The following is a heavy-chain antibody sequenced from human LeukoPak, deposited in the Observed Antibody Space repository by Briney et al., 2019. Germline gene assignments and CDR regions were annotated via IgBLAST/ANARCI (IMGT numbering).Heavy chain of an antibody. CDR2: INPDSGGT. CDR3: ARDSFPGRYYEGAFDI. V-gene: IGHV1-2*02. D-gene: IGHD3-22*01. CDR1: GYTFTGYY. Sequence: ASVKVSCKASGYTFTGYYMHWVRQAPGQGLEWMGWINPDSGGTNYAQKFQGRVTMTRDTSISTAYMELSRLRSDDTAVYYCARDSFPGRYYEGAFDIWGQGTMVTVSS. J-gene: IGHJ3*02.